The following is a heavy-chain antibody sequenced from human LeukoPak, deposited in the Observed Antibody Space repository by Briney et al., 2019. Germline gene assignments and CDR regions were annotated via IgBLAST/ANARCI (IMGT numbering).Heavy chain of an antibody. CDR3: ARGNVGIPMTQNYH. Sequence: GASVKVSCKASGGTFSSYAISWVRQAPGQGLEWMGGIIPIFGTANYAQKFQGRVTITADESTSTAYMELSSLRSEDTAVYYCARGNVGIPMTQNYHWSQGTLVTVSS. V-gene: IGHV1-69*13. CDR2: IIPIFGTA. D-gene: IGHD3-22*01. J-gene: IGHJ5*02. CDR1: GGTFSSYA.